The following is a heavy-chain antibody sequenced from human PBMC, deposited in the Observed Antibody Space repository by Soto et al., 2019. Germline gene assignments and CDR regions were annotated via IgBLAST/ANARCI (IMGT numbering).Heavy chain of an antibody. CDR3: AKDLGTAMVTISYYYYYGMDV. CDR1: GFTFSSYG. CDR2: ISYDGSNK. V-gene: IGHV3-30*18. D-gene: IGHD5-18*01. J-gene: IGHJ6*02. Sequence: QVQLVESGGGVVQPGRSLRLSCAASGFTFSSYGMHWVRQAPGKGLEWVAVISYDGSNKYYADSVKGRFTISRDNSKNTLYLQMNSLRAEDTAVYYCAKDLGTAMVTISYYYYYGMDVWGRGTTVTVSS.